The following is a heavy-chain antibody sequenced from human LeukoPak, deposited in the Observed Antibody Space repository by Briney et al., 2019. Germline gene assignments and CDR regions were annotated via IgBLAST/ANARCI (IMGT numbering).Heavy chain of an antibody. D-gene: IGHD1-1*01. CDR2: IRSNGATA. V-gene: IGHV3-23*01. CDR1: GFAFSRLA. Sequence: GGSLRLSCAASGFAFSRLAMGWVRQAPGKGLEWVSTIRSNGATAYNADSVKGRFTISRDNSKNTVYLQVNSLRVEDTAIYYCARGQEFDDGVFDSWGQGTLVTVSS. J-gene: IGHJ4*02. CDR3: ARGQEFDDGVFDS.